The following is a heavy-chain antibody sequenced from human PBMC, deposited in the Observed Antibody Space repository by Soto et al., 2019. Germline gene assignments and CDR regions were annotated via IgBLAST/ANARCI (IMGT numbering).Heavy chain of an antibody. Sequence: GGALLVSCAASGFTFSDHHMSWIRQAPGKGLELISHINSSGRSIIYADSVNGRFTIARENANNALYLHMSSLRPEDTALYHCVRGARWYRSGLLYFDFWGQGILVTVSS. CDR3: VRGARWYRSGLLYFDF. D-gene: IGHD6-19*01. CDR1: GFTFSDHH. V-gene: IGHV3-11*01. CDR2: INSSGRSI. J-gene: IGHJ4*02.